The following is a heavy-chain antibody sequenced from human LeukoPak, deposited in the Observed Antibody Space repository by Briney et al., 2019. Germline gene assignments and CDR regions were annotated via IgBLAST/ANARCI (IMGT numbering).Heavy chain of an antibody. V-gene: IGHV1-18*01. D-gene: IGHD3-22*01. CDR3: ARAYYDSSGHFTY. CDR2: ISAYNCNT. J-gene: IGHJ4*02. Sequence: ASVKVSCKASGYTFTSYGMSWVRQAPGQGVEWMGWISAYNCNTNYAQKLQGRVTMTTDTSTSTAYMELRSLRSEGTAVYYCARAYYDSSGHFTYWGQGTLVTVSS. CDR1: GYTFTSYG.